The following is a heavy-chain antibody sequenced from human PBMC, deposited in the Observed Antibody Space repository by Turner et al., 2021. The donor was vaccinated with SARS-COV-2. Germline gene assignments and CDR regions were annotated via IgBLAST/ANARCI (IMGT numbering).Heavy chain of an antibody. D-gene: IGHD4-17*01. CDR3: ARDYGGNSNYFDY. CDR1: GGSISSGGYY. J-gene: IGHJ4*02. Sequence: QVQLQESGPGLVTPSQTLSLPCTVSGGSISSGGYYWSWIRQHPGKGLEWIGYIYYSGSTYYNPSLKSRVTISVDTSKNQFSLKLSSVTAADTAVYYCARDYGGNSNYFDYWGQGTLVTVSS. CDR2: IYYSGST. V-gene: IGHV4-31*03.